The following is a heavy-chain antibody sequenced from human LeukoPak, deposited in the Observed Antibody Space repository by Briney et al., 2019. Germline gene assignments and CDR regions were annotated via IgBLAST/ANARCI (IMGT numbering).Heavy chain of an antibody. CDR3: ARLPIAVADSFDY. V-gene: IGHV3-23*01. J-gene: IGHJ4*02. D-gene: IGHD6-19*01. CDR1: GFTFSSYA. Sequence: PGGSLRLSCAASGFTFSSYAMNWVRQAPGKGLEWVSSISGSGGSTYYADSVKGRFTISRDNSKNTLYLQMNSLTAEDTAIYYCARLPIAVADSFDYWGQGALVTVSS. CDR2: ISGSGGST.